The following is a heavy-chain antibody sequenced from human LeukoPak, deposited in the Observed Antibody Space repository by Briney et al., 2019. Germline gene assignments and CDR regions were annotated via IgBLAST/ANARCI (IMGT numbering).Heavy chain of an antibody. J-gene: IGHJ4*02. CDR2: INSDGSST. Sequence: GGSLRLSCAASGFTFSNYWMHWVRQAPGKGLVWVSHINSDGSSTTYADSVKGRFTISRDNSKNTLYLQMNSLRAEDTAVYYCAKHTKRVKEYSYGGDYWGQGTLVTVSS. D-gene: IGHD5-18*01. CDR1: GFTFSNYW. V-gene: IGHV3-74*01. CDR3: AKHTKRVKEYSYGGDY.